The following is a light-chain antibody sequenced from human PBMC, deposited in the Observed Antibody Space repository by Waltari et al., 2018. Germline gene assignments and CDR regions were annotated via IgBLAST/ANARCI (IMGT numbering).Light chain of an antibody. CDR1: QSVKNN. Sequence: DIQMTQSHSILSASVGDRITITCRTSQSVKNNLAWYQQQPGKAPKVLIHKASRVEGGVPARFSGSGYGTEFTLTISSLQPDDFATYYCQEYGRLPVTFGGGTRVEIK. V-gene: IGKV1-5*03. CDR2: KAS. J-gene: IGKJ4*01. CDR3: QEYGRLPVT.